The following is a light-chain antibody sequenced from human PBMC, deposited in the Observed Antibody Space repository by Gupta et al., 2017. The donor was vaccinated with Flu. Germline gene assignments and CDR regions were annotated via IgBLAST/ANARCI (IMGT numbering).Light chain of an antibody. CDR3: AAWDSSRRATV. CDR1: SSNIGNNY. CDR2: EDD. V-gene: IGLV1-51*02. Sequence: QSVLTQPPSVSAASGQKVTISCSGSSSNIGNNYVSWYQQLPGTAPKLLIYEDDKRPSGIVDRFSGSKSGTSATLGITGLQAGDEADYYCAAWDSSRRATVFGGGTTVTVL. J-gene: IGLJ3*02.